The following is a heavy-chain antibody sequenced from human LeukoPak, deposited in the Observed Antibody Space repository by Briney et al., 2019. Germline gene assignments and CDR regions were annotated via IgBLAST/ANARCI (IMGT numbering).Heavy chain of an antibody. CDR3: ARAQMGVSTDY. D-gene: IGHD1-26*01. J-gene: IGHJ4*02. CDR1: GFTVSSYA. V-gene: IGHV3-74*01. Sequence: PGGSLRLSCAASGFTVSSYAMSWVRQAPGKGLVWVSRISSDGSSIIYADSVKGRFTISRDIAKNTLYLQMNSLRVEDTAVYFCARAQMGVSTDYWGQGTLVTVSS. CDR2: ISSDGSSI.